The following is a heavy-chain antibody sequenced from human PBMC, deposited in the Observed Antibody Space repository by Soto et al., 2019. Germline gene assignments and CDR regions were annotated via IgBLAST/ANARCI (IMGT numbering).Heavy chain of an antibody. CDR1: GGSISSYY. V-gene: IGHV4-59*01. CDR2: IYYSGST. J-gene: IGHJ4*02. D-gene: IGHD3-3*01. CDR3: ARVRKHDFWSGYYPCYFDY. Sequence: PSETLSLTCTVSGGSISSYYWSWIRQPPGKGLEWIGYIYYSGSTNYNPSLKSRVTISVDTSKNQFSLKLSSVTAADTAVYYCARVRKHDFWSGYYPCYFDYWGQGTLVTVSS.